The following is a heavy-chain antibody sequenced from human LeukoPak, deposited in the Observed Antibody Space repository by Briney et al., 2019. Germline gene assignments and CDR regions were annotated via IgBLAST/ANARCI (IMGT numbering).Heavy chain of an antibody. V-gene: IGHV3-23*01. CDR2: ITGNSGTT. Sequence: GGSLRLSCEASGFTFSNYAMNWVRQAPGKGLEWVSEITGNSGTTYYADSVKGRFAISRDNSKNTLYLQMNSLRAEDTAVYYCARAIAAAGFDYWGQGTLVTVSS. CDR1: GFTFSNYA. D-gene: IGHD6-13*01. CDR3: ARAIAAAGFDY. J-gene: IGHJ4*02.